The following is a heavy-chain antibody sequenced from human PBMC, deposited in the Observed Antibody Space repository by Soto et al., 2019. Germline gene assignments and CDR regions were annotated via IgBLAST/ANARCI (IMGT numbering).Heavy chain of an antibody. D-gene: IGHD2-15*01. Sequence: GGSLRLSCAASGFTFSSYWMHWVRQAPGKGLVWVSRINCDGSSTSYADSVKGRFTISRDNAKNTLYLQMNSLRAEDTAVYYCVRTSLVVAAATREDYWGQGTLVTVSS. J-gene: IGHJ4*02. CDR3: VRTSLVVAAATREDY. CDR1: GFTFSSYW. V-gene: IGHV3-74*01. CDR2: INCDGSST.